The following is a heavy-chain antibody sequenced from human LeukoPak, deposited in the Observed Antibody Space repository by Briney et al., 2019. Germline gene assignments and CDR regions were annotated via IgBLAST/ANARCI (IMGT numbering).Heavy chain of an antibody. CDR2: ISAYNGNT. J-gene: IGHJ3*02. Sequence: GASVRVSCKASGYTFTSHGISWVRQAPGQGLEWMGWISAYNGNTNYAQKLQGRGTMTADTSTSTAYMELRSLRSDDTAVYYCARLLLTGTTGALAFDIWGQGTMVTVSA. CDR1: GYTFTSHG. D-gene: IGHD1-7*01. V-gene: IGHV1-18*01. CDR3: ARLLLTGTTGALAFDI.